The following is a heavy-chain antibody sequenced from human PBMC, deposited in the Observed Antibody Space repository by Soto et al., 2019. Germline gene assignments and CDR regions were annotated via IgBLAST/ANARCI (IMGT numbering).Heavy chain of an antibody. V-gene: IGHV1-69*01. CDR1: GGTFSIYA. Sequence: QGPLVQSGAEVKKPGSSVTVSGKASGGTFSIYAIHWVRQAPGQGLEWMGGIIPMYGPAKYAQRFQGRVTITADESTNTVYMELTSLTSQDTSVYYCAIVTSMVRGVIDKWFDTWGHGALFTVTS. CDR2: IIPMYGPA. J-gene: IGHJ5*01. CDR3: AIVTSMVRGVIDKWFDT. D-gene: IGHD3-10*01.